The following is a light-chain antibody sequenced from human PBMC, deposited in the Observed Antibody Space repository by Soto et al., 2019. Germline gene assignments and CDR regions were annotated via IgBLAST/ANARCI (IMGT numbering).Light chain of an antibody. Sequence: QAVVTQEPSLTVSPGGTVTLTCASSTGAVTSGHFPNWVQQKPGQVPKSLIYSTSDKHSWTPARFSGYLLAGKAALTMSSVQPEAEAEYYCLLYYGGALGVFGGGTKLTVL. V-gene: IGLV7-43*01. CDR2: STS. J-gene: IGLJ2*01. CDR3: LLYYGGALGV. CDR1: TGAVTSGHF.